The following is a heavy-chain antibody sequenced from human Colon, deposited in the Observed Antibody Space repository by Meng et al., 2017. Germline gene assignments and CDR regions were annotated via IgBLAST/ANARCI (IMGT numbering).Heavy chain of an antibody. J-gene: IGHJ3*02. V-gene: IGHV4-59*01. Sequence: SETLSLTCTVSGGSISSYYWSWIRQPPGKGLEWIGYIYYSGSTNYNPSLKSRVTISVDTSKNQFSLKLSSVTAADTAVYYCAVSYGSGSPGDAFNIWAQGPL. CDR1: GGSISSYY. CDR3: AVSYGSGSPGDAFNI. CDR2: IYYSGST. D-gene: IGHD3-10*01.